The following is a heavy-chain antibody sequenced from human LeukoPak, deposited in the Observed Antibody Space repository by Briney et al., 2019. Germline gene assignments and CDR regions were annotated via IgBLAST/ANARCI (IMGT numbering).Heavy chain of an antibody. J-gene: IGHJ4*02. CDR2: ISWNSGSI. V-gene: IGHV3-9*01. CDR1: GFTFDDYA. CDR3: AKDMGDCSSTSCPFDY. D-gene: IGHD2-2*01. Sequence: GRSLRLSCAASGFTFDDYAMHWVRQAPGKGLEWVSGISWNSGSIGYADSVKGRFTSSRDNAKNYLYLQMNRLRAEDTALYYCAKDMGDCSSTSCPFDYWGQGTLVTVSS.